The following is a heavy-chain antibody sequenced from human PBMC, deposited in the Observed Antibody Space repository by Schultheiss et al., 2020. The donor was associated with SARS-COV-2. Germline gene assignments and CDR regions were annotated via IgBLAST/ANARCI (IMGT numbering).Heavy chain of an antibody. CDR3: TTDGIAVAGLEYYFDY. CDR2: ISGSGGST. V-gene: IGHV3-23*01. Sequence: GESLKISCAASGFTFSSYAMSWVRQAPGKGLEWVSAISGSGGSTYYADSVKGRFTISRDNSKNTLYLQMNSLRAEDTAVYYCTTDGIAVAGLEYYFDYWGQGTLVTVSS. CDR1: GFTFSSYA. J-gene: IGHJ4*02. D-gene: IGHD6-19*01.